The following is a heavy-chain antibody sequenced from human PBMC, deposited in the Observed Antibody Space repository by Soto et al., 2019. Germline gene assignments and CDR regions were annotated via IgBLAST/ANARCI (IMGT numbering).Heavy chain of an antibody. J-gene: IGHJ6*02. Sequence: PGGSLRLSCAASGFTFDDYAMHWVRQAPGKGLEWVSGISWNSGGIGYADSVKGRFTISRDNAKNSLYLQMNSLRAEDTALYYCAAGYGDRYYYYGMDVWGQGTTVTVSS. CDR3: AAGYGDRYYYYGMDV. D-gene: IGHD4-17*01. V-gene: IGHV3-9*01. CDR1: GFTFDDYA. CDR2: ISWNSGGI.